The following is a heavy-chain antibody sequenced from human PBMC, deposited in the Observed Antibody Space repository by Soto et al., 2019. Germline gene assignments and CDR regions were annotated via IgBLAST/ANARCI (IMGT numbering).Heavy chain of an antibody. D-gene: IGHD3-9*01. J-gene: IGHJ6*03. V-gene: IGHV3-7*01. CDR1: GFTFSSYW. CDR2: IKQDGSEK. CDR3: ARELELRYFDWLFPGNYYYYYMDV. Sequence: GGSLRLSCAASGFTFSSYWMSWVRQAPGKGLEWVANIKQDGSEKYYVDSVKGRFTISRDNAKNSLYLQMNSLRAEDTAVYYCARELELRYFDWLFPGNYYYYYMDVWGKGTTVTVSS.